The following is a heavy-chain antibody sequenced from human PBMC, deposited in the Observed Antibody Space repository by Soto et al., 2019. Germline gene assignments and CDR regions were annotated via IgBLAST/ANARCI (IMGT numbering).Heavy chain of an antibody. CDR3: VKETYYYDVSSYYPLGS. D-gene: IGHD3-22*01. CDR1: GFTFDDYN. Sequence: QTGGSLRLSCAASGFTFDDYNMHWVRQAPGKGLEWVSLISRDGTNTNYAESVKGRFTISRDNSKNSLYLQMNSLRTEDTALYYCVKETYYYDVSSYYPLGSWGQGTLVTVSS. J-gene: IGHJ5*02. V-gene: IGHV3-43*01. CDR2: ISRDGTNT.